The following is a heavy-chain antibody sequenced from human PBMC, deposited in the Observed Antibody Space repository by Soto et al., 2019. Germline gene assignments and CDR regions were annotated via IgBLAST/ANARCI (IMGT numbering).Heavy chain of an antibody. Sequence: QVQLQESGPGLVKPPGTLSLTCAVSGDSISSSIWWSWVRLPPGKGREWIGEIYHSGTTNYNPSLKGRVTLSVDKSKDQFSLKMSSLTAADTAVYYCARRGDGSGSLDYWGQGTLVIVFS. CDR3: ARRGDGSGSLDY. V-gene: IGHV4-4*03. J-gene: IGHJ4*02. D-gene: IGHD3-10*01. CDR1: GDSISSSIW. CDR2: IYHSGTT.